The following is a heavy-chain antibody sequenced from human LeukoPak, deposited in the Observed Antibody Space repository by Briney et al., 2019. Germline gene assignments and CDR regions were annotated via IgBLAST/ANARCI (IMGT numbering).Heavy chain of an antibody. CDR1: GGSFSGYY. J-gene: IGHJ3*02. CDR3: ASDRIEVDAFDI. Sequence: ASETLSLTCAVYGGSFSGYYWTWIRQPPGKGLEWIGEINHSRSTKYSPSLKSRVTISVDTSKNQFSLKLSSVTAADTAVYYCASDRIEVDAFDIWGQGTMVTVSS. V-gene: IGHV4-34*01. D-gene: IGHD2-15*01. CDR2: INHSRST.